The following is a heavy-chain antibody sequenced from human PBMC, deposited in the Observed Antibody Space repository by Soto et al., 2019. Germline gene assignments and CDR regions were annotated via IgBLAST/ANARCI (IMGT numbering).Heavy chain of an antibody. CDR2: ISGSGGST. D-gene: IGHD3-3*01. Sequence: GGSLRLSCAASGFTFSSYAMSWVRQAPGKGLEWVSAISGSGGSTYYADSVKGRFTISRDNSKNTLYLQMNSLRAEDTAVFYCAKDLIYYFWSGYYPGDYYYYYGMDVWGQGTTVTVSS. J-gene: IGHJ6*02. V-gene: IGHV3-23*01. CDR1: GFTFSSYA. CDR3: AKDLIYYFWSGYYPGDYYYYYGMDV.